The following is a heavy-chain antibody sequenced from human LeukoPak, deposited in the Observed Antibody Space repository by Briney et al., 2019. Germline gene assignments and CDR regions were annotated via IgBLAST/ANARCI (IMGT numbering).Heavy chain of an antibody. Sequence: SQTLSLTCTVSGGSIRSGDYSWNWIRQHPGKGLEWIGYIYYSGSTTYNPSLKSRVTISVDTSKNQLSLRLTSVTAADTAMYYCAKNKSWNYDSFDIWGQGTMVTVSS. CDR2: IYYSGST. CDR3: AKNKSWNYDSFDI. V-gene: IGHV4-61*08. J-gene: IGHJ3*02. CDR1: GGSIRSGDYS. D-gene: IGHD1-7*01.